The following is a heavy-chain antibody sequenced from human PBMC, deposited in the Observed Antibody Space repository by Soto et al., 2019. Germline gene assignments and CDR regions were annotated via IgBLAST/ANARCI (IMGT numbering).Heavy chain of an antibody. D-gene: IGHD2-15*01. CDR1: GYTFTSKY. V-gene: IGHV1-46*03. CDR2: IKPTGGST. CDR3: GRGYYGMDV. Sequence: QVQLVQSGAEVKNPGASVKVSCKASGYTFTSKYIHWVRQAPGQGLEWMRLIKPTGGSTTYAQNFQGRVTMTRDTSTSTVYMELSSLRSDDTAVYYCGRGYYGMDVWGQGTTVTVSS. J-gene: IGHJ6*02.